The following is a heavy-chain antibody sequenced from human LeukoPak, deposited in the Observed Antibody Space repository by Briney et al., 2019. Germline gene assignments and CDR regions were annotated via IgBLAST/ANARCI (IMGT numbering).Heavy chain of an antibody. CDR2: IYYSGST. CDR1: GGSISSSSYY. CDR3: ARGCMLYPDPPSDAFDI. J-gene: IGHJ3*02. Sequence: SETLSLTCTVSGGSISSSSYYWGWIRQPPGKGLEWIGSIYYSGSTYYNPSLKSRVTISVDTSKNQFSLKLSSVTAADTAVYYCARGCMLYPDPPSDAFDIWGQGTMVTVSS. D-gene: IGHD2-8*01. V-gene: IGHV4-39*01.